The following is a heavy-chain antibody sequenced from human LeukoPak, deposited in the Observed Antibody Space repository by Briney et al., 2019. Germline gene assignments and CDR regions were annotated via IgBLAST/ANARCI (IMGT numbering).Heavy chain of an antibody. CDR1: GFTFSSYG. CDR2: ISSSSSTI. D-gene: IGHD3-22*01. J-gene: IGHJ3*02. CDR3: ARVDYYDTGAFDI. Sequence: PGGSLRLSCAASGFTFSSYGMHWVRQAPGKGLEWVSYISSSSSTIYYADSVKGRFTISRDNAKNSLYLQMNSLRAEDTAVYYCARVDYYDTGAFDIWGQGTMVTVSS. V-gene: IGHV3-48*04.